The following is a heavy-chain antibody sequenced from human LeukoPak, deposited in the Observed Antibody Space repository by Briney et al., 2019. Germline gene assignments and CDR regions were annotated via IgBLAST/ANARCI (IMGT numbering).Heavy chain of an antibody. V-gene: IGHV3-66*01. CDR1: GFIVSSNY. Sequence: GGSLRLSCAASGFIVSSNYMSWVRQAPGKGLEWVSVLYSGGSAYYADSVKGRFTVSRDNSKNTLYLQMNSLRAGDTAVYYCARDSAGNDYWGQGTLVTVSS. D-gene: IGHD6-13*01. J-gene: IGHJ4*02. CDR3: ARDSAGNDY. CDR2: LYSGGSA.